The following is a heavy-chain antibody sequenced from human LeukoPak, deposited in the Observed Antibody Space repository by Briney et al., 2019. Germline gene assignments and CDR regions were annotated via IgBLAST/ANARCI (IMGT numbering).Heavy chain of an antibody. V-gene: IGHV2-70*11. CDR3: ARAVEVYYYYYMDV. D-gene: IGHD2-21*01. CDR2: IDWDDDK. CDR1: GFSLSTSGMC. Sequence: APGPTLVNPTQTLTLTCTFSGFSLSTSGMCVSWIRQPPGKALEWLARIDWDDDKYYSTSLKTRLTISKDTSKNQVVLTMTNMDPVDTATYYCARAVEVYYYYYMDVWGKGTTVTVSS. J-gene: IGHJ6*03.